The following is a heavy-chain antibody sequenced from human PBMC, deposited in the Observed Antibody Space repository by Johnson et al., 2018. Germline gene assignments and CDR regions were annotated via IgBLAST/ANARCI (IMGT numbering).Heavy chain of an antibody. CDR1: GFTFSSYG. CDR2: IWYDGSNK. D-gene: IGHD2-2*01. CDR3: VSSLEVLPSTTLTV. V-gene: IGHV3-33*01. Sequence: QVQLVQSGGGVVQPGRSLRLSCAASGFTFSSYGMHWVRQAPGKGLEWVAVIWYDGSNKYYADSVKGRFTISRDNAKNSLNLQMNSLRAEDTAVYYCVSSLEVLPSTTLTVWGKGTTVTVSS. J-gene: IGHJ6*04.